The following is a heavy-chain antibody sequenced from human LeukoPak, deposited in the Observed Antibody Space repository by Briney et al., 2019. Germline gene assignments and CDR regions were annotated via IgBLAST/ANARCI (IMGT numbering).Heavy chain of an antibody. CDR3: ARVAVVPAAITFDY. Sequence: PGGSLRLSCAASGFTVSSNYMSWVRQAPGKGLEWVSVIYSDGRTYYVDSVKGRFTISRDNSKNTLYLQMNSLRAEDTAVYYCARVAVVPAAITFDYWGQGTLVTVSS. D-gene: IGHD2-2*02. V-gene: IGHV3-53*01. CDR2: IYSDGRT. J-gene: IGHJ4*02. CDR1: GFTVSSNY.